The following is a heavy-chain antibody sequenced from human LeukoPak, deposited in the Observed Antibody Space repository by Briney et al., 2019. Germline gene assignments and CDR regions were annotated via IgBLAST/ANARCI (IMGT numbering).Heavy chain of an antibody. CDR3: ARVSPTRLDDY. CDR1: GYTFTSYY. D-gene: IGHD1-1*01. J-gene: IGHJ4*02. Sequence: ASVKVSCKASGYTFTSYYMHWVRQAPGQGLEWMGIINPSGGSTSYAQKFQGRVTITADESTSTAYMELSSLRSEDTAVYYCARVSPTRLDDYWGQGTLVTVSS. V-gene: IGHV1-46*01. CDR2: INPSGGST.